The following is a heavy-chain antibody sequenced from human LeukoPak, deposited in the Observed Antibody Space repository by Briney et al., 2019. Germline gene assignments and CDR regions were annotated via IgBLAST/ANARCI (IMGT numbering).Heavy chain of an antibody. CDR1: GFSFSTYE. CDR2: ISGTGGRI. D-gene: IGHD6-19*01. CDR3: ARYNSGWNDY. Sequence: GGFLRLSCAASGFSFSTYEMNWVRRAPGKGLEWVSYISGTGGRIHYTESVKGRFTISRDNAKNSLYLQMNSLRDEDTAVYYCARYNSGWNDYWGQGTLVTVSS. J-gene: IGHJ4*02. V-gene: IGHV3-48*03.